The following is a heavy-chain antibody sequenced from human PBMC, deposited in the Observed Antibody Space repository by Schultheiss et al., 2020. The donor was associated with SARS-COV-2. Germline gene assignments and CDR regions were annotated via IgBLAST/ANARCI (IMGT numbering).Heavy chain of an antibody. Sequence: GGSLRLSCAASGFTFSSYWMSWVRQAPGKGLEWVANIKQDGSEKYYVDSVKGRFTISRDNAKNSLYLQMNSLRAEDTAVYYCARVGKGIAAAEALDYWGQGTLVTVSS. CDR1: GFTFSSYW. V-gene: IGHV3-7*01. J-gene: IGHJ4*02. CDR3: ARVGKGIAAAEALDY. CDR2: IKQDGSEK. D-gene: IGHD6-13*01.